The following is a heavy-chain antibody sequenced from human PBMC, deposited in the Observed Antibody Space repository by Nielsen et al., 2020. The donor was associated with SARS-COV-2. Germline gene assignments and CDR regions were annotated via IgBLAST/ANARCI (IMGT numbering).Heavy chain of an antibody. Sequence: GESLKISCAASGFTFSSLWMSWVRQVPGKGLEWVADIKPDGSEQQYVDSVKGRFTISRDNAKSSMSLQMNSLRVEDTAIYYCARDWSRASDVWGQGTVVIVSS. D-gene: IGHD2-8*02. V-gene: IGHV3-7*01. CDR3: ARDWSRASDV. J-gene: IGHJ3*01. CDR2: IKPDGSEQ. CDR1: GFTFSSLW.